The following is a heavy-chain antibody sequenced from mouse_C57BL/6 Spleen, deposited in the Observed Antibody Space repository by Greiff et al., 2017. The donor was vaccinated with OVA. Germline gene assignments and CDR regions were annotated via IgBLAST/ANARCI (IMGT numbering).Heavy chain of an antibody. J-gene: IGHJ3*01. V-gene: IGHV1-69*01. CDR2: IDPSDSYT. CDR3: ARNGGTAQASFAY. CDR1: GYTFTSYW. Sequence: VQLQQPGAELVMPGASVKLSCKASGYTFTSYWMHWVKQRPGQGLEWIGEIDPSDSYTNYNQKFKGKSTLTVDKSSSTAYMQLSSLTSEDSAVYYCARNGGTAQASFAYWGQGTLVTVSA. D-gene: IGHD3-2*02.